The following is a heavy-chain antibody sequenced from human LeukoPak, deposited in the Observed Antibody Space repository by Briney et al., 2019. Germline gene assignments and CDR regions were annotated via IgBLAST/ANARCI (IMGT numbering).Heavy chain of an antibody. Sequence: SETLSLTCAVYGGPFSGYYWSWIRQPPGKGLEWIGEINHSGSTNYNPSLKSRVTISVDTSKNQFSLKLSSVTAADTAVYYCARYSGWYYFDYWGQGTLVTVSS. D-gene: IGHD6-19*01. CDR2: INHSGST. CDR3: ARYSGWYYFDY. V-gene: IGHV4-34*01. J-gene: IGHJ4*02. CDR1: GGPFSGYY.